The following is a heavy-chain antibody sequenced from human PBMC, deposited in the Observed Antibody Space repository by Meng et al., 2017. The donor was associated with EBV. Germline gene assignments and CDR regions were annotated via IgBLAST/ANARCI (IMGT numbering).Heavy chain of an antibody. V-gene: IGHV4-39*07. CDR1: GGSISSSSYY. Sequence: QLQLQESGPGLVKPSETLSLTCTVSGGSISSSSYYWGWIRQPPGKGLEWIGSIYYSGSTYYNPSLKSRVTISVDTSKNQFSLKLSSVTAADTAVYYCARSSPVRFGELSNCGQGTLVTVSS. CDR3: ARSSPVRFGELSN. J-gene: IGHJ4*02. CDR2: IYYSGST. D-gene: IGHD3-10*01.